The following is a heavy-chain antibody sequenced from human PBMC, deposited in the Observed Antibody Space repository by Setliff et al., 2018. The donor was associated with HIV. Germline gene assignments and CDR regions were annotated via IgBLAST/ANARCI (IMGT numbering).Heavy chain of an antibody. J-gene: IGHJ4*02. D-gene: IGHD3-10*01. Sequence: SETLSLTCAVYGGSFSGYYWSWIRQPPGKGLEWIGEVSHSGSTNYNPSLKSRVTISVDRSKNQFSLKLSSVTAADTAVYYCARVPFGSGSYYFDFWGQGTLVTVSS. CDR2: VSHSGST. V-gene: IGHV4-34*01. CDR1: GGSFSGYY. CDR3: ARVPFGSGSYYFDF.